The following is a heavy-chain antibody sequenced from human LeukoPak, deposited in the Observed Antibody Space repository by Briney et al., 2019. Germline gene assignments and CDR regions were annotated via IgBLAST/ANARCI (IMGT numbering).Heavy chain of an antibody. Sequence: AGGSLRLSCAASGFTFGSYAMSWVRQAPGKGLEWVSGISTSGGTTSYADSVRGRFTISRDNSKNTLYLQMNSLRAEDTAVYYCAKESGDDGSGYYEVFDYWGQGTLVTVSS. CDR1: GFTFGSYA. V-gene: IGHV3-23*01. J-gene: IGHJ4*02. D-gene: IGHD3-22*01. CDR3: AKESGDDGSGYYEVFDY. CDR2: ISTSGGTT.